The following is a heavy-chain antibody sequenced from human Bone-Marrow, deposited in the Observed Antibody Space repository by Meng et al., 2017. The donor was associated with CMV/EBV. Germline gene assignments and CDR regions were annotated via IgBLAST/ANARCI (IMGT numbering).Heavy chain of an antibody. V-gene: IGHV3-73*01. Sequence: GESLKISCAASGFTFSGSAMHWVRQASGKGLEWVGRIRSKANSYATAYAASVKGRFTISRDDSKNTAYLQMNSLKTEDTAVYYCTTEGWFDPWGQGTLVTVSS. CDR1: GFTFSGSA. CDR3: TTEGWFDP. J-gene: IGHJ5*02. CDR2: IRSKANSYAT.